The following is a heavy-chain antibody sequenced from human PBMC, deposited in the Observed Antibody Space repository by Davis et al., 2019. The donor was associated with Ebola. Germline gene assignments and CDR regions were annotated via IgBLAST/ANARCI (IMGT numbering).Heavy chain of an antibody. Sequence: GESLKISCAASGFTVSSNYMSWVRQAPGKGLECVSVIYSGGGTYYADSVKGRFTISRDSSKNTLDLQMNSLRAEDTALYSCTKGDRDYSSSPFDYWGQGTLVTVSS. V-gene: IGHV3-53*01. CDR1: GFTVSSNY. CDR3: TKGDRDYSSSPFDY. CDR2: IYSGGGT. D-gene: IGHD3-22*01. J-gene: IGHJ4*02.